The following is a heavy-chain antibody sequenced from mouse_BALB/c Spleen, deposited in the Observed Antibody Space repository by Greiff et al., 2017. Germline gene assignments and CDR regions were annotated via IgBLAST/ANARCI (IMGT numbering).Heavy chain of an antibody. D-gene: IGHD2-4*01. CDR3: ARLITHYDAMDY. CDR1: GYTFTSYN. V-gene: IGHV1-12*01. CDR2: IYPGNGDT. Sequence: QVQLQQPGAELVKPGASVKMSCKASGYTFTSYNMHWVKQTPGQGLEWIGAIYPGNGDTSYNQKFKGKATLTADKSSSTAYMQLSSLTSEDSAVYYCARLITHYDAMDYWGQGTSVTVSS. J-gene: IGHJ4*01.